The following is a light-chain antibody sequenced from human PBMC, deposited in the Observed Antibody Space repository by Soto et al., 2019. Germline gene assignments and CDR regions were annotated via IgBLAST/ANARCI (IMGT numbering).Light chain of an antibody. CDR1: QSVSNNY. CDR2: GAS. J-gene: IGKJ1*01. V-gene: IGKV3-20*01. Sequence: ELLLTQSPGTLSLSPVARATLSCRASQSVSNNYLAWYQQKPGQAPRLLIYGASNRATGIPDRFSGSGSGTDFTLTISRLEPEDFAVYYCQQYGSSGTFGQGTKVDIK. CDR3: QQYGSSGT.